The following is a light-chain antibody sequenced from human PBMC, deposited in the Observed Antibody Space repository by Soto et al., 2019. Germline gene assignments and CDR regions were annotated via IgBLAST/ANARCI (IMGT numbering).Light chain of an antibody. CDR1: QSVSRN. V-gene: IGKV3-15*01. J-gene: IGKJ2*01. CDR2: GAS. CDR3: QQYGDWPPET. Sequence: EVVLTQSPATLSVSPGDRATLSCRASQSVSRNLAWYQQKPGQAPRLLIYGASTRATGVPARFSGSGSATEFTLSNSSLQYEHVAVYYCQQYGDWPPETFGQGTKLEI.